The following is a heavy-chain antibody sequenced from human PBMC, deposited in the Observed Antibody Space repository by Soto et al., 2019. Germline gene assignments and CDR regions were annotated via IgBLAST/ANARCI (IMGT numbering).Heavy chain of an antibody. D-gene: IGHD3-10*01. CDR2: NNPILRMA. Sequence: QVQLVQSGAEVKMPGSSVKVSCTASGGTFTSYTFSWVRQVPGQGLEWMGRNNPILRMADFAQKFQGRVTINADEPTSILYMKLTSLSSEDTAVYHRATSYGSGSAHFDYWGQGTLVTVS. CDR3: ATSYGSGSAHFDY. CDR1: GGTFTSYT. V-gene: IGHV1-69*02. J-gene: IGHJ4*02.